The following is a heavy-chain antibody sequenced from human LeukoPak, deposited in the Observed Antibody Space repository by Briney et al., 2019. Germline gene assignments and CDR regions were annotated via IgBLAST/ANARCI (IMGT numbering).Heavy chain of an antibody. CDR3: ARGGGYTWFDP. Sequence: EASVKVSCKASGGTFSSYAISWVRQAPGQRLEWMGGIIPIFGTANYAQKFQGRVTITADESTSTAYMELSSLRSEDTAVYYCARGGGYTWFDPWGQGTLVTVSS. CDR1: GGTFSSYA. V-gene: IGHV1-69*13. CDR2: IIPIFGTA. D-gene: IGHD3-16*02. J-gene: IGHJ5*02.